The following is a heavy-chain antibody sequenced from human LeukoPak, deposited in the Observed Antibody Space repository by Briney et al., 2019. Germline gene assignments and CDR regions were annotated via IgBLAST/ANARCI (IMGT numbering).Heavy chain of an antibody. J-gene: IGHJ5*02. Sequence: SETLSLTCTVSGGSISSYYWSWIRQPPGQGLEWIAYIHSSGYTNYNPSLKSRVTISVDTSGNQFSLKVSSVTAADTAVYYCAKRQGPNSGSYDYFDPWGQGTLVTVSS. CDR3: AKRQGPNSGSYDYFDP. D-gene: IGHD1-26*01. CDR2: IHSSGYT. V-gene: IGHV4-4*09. CDR1: GGSISSYY.